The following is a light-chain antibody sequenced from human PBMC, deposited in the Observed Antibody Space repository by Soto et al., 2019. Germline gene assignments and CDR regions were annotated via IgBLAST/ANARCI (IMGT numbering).Light chain of an antibody. CDR3: QQYGNSPLYS. CDR2: GAS. J-gene: IGKJ2*01. CDR1: QSVDSAY. Sequence: EIVLTQSPATLSLSPGEEATLSCRASQSVDSAYLAWYHQRPGQAPRLLIYGASNRATGIPDRFGGSGSGTDFNLTISRLEPEDSAVYYCQQYGNSPLYSFGQGTKLEIK. V-gene: IGKV3-20*01.